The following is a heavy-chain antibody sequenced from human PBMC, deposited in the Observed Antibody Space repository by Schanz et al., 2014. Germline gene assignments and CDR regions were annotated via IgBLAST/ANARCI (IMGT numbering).Heavy chain of an antibody. D-gene: IGHD6-25*01. CDR3: ARIASAATYHDA. CDR1: GFTFSDYY. CDR2: ISDSGDTT. V-gene: IGHV3-11*01. Sequence: QVQLVDSGGGLVKPGGSLRLSCAASGFTFSDYYMNWIRQAPGKGLEWVSDISDSGDTTFYSNSVKGRFTISRDNVKIALFLQMDSLRAEDAAVYSCARIASAATYHDAWGLGTLVTVSS. J-gene: IGHJ5*02.